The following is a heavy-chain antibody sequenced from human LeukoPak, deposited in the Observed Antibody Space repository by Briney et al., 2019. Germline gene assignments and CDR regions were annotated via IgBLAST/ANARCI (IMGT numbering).Heavy chain of an antibody. J-gene: IGHJ4*02. Sequence: ASVKVSCKSSGYIFNNYGISWVRQAPGQGLEWMGWISGYNENTKYAQKFQGRVTVTTDTSTSTVYMELRSLRSDDTAVYYCARDPAPGIADDYFDYWGQGTLVTVSS. CDR1: GYIFNNYG. V-gene: IGHV1-18*01. CDR2: ISGYNENT. D-gene: IGHD6-13*01. CDR3: ARDPAPGIADDYFDY.